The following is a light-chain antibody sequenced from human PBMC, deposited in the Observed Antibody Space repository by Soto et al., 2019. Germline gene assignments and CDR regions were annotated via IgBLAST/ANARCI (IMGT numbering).Light chain of an antibody. J-gene: IGLJ2*01. V-gene: IGLV7-46*01. CDR1: TGSVTSGHY. Sequence: QAVVTQEPSLSVSPGGTVTLTCGSSTGSVTSGHYLYWFQQKPGQAPRTLIYDTSNQHSWTPARFSGSILGDKAALTLSGAQPEDEAVYYCLLSYSAARRVFGGGTQLTVL. CDR2: DTS. CDR3: LLSYSAARRV.